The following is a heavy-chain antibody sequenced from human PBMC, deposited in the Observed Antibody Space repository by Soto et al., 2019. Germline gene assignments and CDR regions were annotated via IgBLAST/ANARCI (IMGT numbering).Heavy chain of an antibody. Sequence: SETLSLTCTVSGVSISSNYWTWIRQPPGKGLEWIGYVYNSGSTNYNPSLQSRVTISEYTSTSQFSLEVNSMTTADTAVYYCAGYRRAAVAGYTLDNWGQGILVTVSS. CDR1: GVSISSNY. D-gene: IGHD6-13*01. CDR3: AGYRRAAVAGYTLDN. CDR2: VYNSGST. V-gene: IGHV4-59*12. J-gene: IGHJ4*02.